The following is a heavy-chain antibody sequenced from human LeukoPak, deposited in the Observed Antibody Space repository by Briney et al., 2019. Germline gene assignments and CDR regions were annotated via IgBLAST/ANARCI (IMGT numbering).Heavy chain of an antibody. D-gene: IGHD2-2*01. V-gene: IGHV1-69*13. CDR1: GGTFISYA. J-gene: IGHJ4*02. Sequence: SVKVSCKASGGTFISYAISWVRQAPGQGLEWMGGIIPIFGTANYAQKFQGRVTITADESTSTAYMELRSLRSDDTAVYYCARGDQLLNLDYWGQGTLVTVST. CDR3: ARGDQLLNLDY. CDR2: IIPIFGTA.